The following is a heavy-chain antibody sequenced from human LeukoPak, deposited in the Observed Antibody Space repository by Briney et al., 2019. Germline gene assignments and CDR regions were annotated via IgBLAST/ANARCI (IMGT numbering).Heavy chain of an antibody. V-gene: IGHV4-4*02. J-gene: IGHJ3*02. D-gene: IGHD6-6*01. CDR1: GGSISSSNW. CDR3: ASSLLVLQVSRGAFDI. CDR2: IYHSGST. Sequence: SSETLSLTCAVSGGSISSSNWWSWVRQPPGKGLEWIGEIYHSGSTYYNPSLKGRVTISVDTSKNQFSLKLSSVTAADTAVYYCASSLLVLQVSRGAFDIWGQGTMVTVSS.